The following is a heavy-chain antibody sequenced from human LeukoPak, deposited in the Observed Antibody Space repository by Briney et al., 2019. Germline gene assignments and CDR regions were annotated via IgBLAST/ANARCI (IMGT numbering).Heavy chain of an antibody. J-gene: IGHJ4*02. Sequence: GGSLRLSCTASGFTFSSYGMHWVRQAPGKAREGVGVIWYDGSNKYYAASEKGRFTISRDDSKNTLYLQSNSPRAEATAVYYCAKDQGYGGYFFDYWGQGTLVTVSS. CDR2: IWYDGSNK. CDR1: GFTFSSYG. D-gene: IGHD4-23*01. CDR3: AKDQGYGGYFFDY. V-gene: IGHV3-33*06.